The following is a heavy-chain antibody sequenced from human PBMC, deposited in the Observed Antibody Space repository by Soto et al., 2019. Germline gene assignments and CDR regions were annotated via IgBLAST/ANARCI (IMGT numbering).Heavy chain of an antibody. D-gene: IGHD4-17*01. Sequence: QVQLVQSGAEVKKPGSPVKVSCKASGGTFSRSAISWVRQAPGQGLEWMGTIIPVLATPKYAQKFQGRVTITADESTSTVYMELYSLMSEDTAFYYCARDSTVTNAFEYWGQGTLVTVSS. J-gene: IGHJ4*02. V-gene: IGHV1-69*11. CDR1: GGTFSRSA. CDR2: IIPVLATP. CDR3: ARDSTVTNAFEY.